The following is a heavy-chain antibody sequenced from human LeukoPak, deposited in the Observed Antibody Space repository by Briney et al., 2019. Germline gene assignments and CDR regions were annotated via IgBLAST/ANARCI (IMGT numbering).Heavy chain of an antibody. CDR1: GFTFSSYW. D-gene: IGHD1/OR15-1a*01. J-gene: IGHJ3*01. CDR3: ARGLTGTNAFDF. V-gene: IGHV3-74*01. Sequence: GGSLRLSCAASGFTFSSYWMHWVRQALGKGLVWVSRINSDGSSTNYVDSVKGRFTISRDNAKNTLYLQMNSLRAEDTAVYYCARGLTGTNAFDFLGQGTLVTVS. CDR2: INSDGSST.